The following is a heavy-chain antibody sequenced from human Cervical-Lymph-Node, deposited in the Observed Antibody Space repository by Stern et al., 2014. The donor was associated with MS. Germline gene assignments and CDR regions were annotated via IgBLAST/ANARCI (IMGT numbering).Heavy chain of an antibody. CDR1: GFTFSLYD. Sequence: VQLLQSGGGVVQPGRSLRLSCAASGFTFSLYDMPWVRQAPGKGLEWVAVISYDGDNKFYTDSVKGRFTISRDSSKSTLYLQLNSLRPEDTAIYYCAKDPRIYDSSGYLDAWGQGTLVTVSS. J-gene: IGHJ5*02. D-gene: IGHD3-22*01. V-gene: IGHV3-30*18. CDR2: ISYDGDNK. CDR3: AKDPRIYDSSGYLDA.